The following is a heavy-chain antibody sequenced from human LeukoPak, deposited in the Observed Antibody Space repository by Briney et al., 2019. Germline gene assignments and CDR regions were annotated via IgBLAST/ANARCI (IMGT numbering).Heavy chain of an antibody. J-gene: IGHJ4*02. CDR3: ALSYYYDSSGYYPPFDY. Sequence: SVKVSCKASGGTFSSYAISWVRQAPGQGLEWMGGIIPIFGTANYAQKFQGRVTITADESTSTAYMELSSLRSEDTAVYYCALSYYYDSSGYYPPFDYWGQGTLVTVSS. CDR2: IIPIFGTA. CDR1: GGTFSSYA. D-gene: IGHD3-22*01. V-gene: IGHV1-69*13.